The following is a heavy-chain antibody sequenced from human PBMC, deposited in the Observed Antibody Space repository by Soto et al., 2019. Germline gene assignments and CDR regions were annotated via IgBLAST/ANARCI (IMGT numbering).Heavy chain of an antibody. CDR2: INHSGST. J-gene: IGHJ3*02. CDR3: ARPFKLFYAGGAFDI. Sequence: SETLSLTCAVYGGSFSGYYWSWIRQPPGKGLEWIGEINHSGSTNYNPSLKSRVTISVDTSKNQFSLKLCSVTAADTAVYYCARPFKLFYAGGAFDIWGQGTMVTVSS. D-gene: IGHD3-3*01. CDR1: GGSFSGYY. V-gene: IGHV4-34*01.